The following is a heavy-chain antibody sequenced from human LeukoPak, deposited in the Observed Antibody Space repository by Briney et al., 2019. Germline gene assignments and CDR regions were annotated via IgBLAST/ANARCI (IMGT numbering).Heavy chain of an antibody. V-gene: IGHV3-48*01. CDR3: ARGGDSYGYWAPFDY. D-gene: IGHD5-18*01. Sequence: GGSLRLSCAASGFTFSSYSMNWVRQAPGKGLEWVSYISSSSSTIYYADSVKGRFTISRDNAKNSLYLQMNSLRAEDTAVYYCARGGDSYGYWAPFDYWGQGTLVTVSS. CDR2: ISSSSSTI. CDR1: GFTFSSYS. J-gene: IGHJ4*02.